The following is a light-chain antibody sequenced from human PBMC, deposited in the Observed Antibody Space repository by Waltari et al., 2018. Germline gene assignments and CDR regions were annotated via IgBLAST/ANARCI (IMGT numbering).Light chain of an antibody. CDR1: QTISSY. Sequence: DIQMTQSPSSLSASVGDRVTITCRASQTISSYLNWYQQKPGKAPHLLIYTASSLQSGVPSRFSGSGSGTDFTLTISSLQAEDVAVYYCHQYHVPPLTFGQGTRLEIK. J-gene: IGKJ5*01. CDR2: TAS. CDR3: HQYHVPPLT. V-gene: IGKV1-39*01.